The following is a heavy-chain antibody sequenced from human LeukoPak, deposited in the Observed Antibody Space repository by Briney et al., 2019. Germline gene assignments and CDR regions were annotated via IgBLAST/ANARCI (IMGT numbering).Heavy chain of an antibody. Sequence: GASLKISCKGSGYSFTSYWISWVRQMPGKGLEWMGRIDPSDSYTNYSPSFQGHVTISADKSISTAYLQWSSLKASDTAMYYCARLHCSSTSCYEDWFDPWGQGTLVTVSS. CDR3: ARLHCSSTSCYEDWFDP. CDR2: IDPSDSYT. J-gene: IGHJ5*02. D-gene: IGHD2-2*01. CDR1: GYSFTSYW. V-gene: IGHV5-10-1*01.